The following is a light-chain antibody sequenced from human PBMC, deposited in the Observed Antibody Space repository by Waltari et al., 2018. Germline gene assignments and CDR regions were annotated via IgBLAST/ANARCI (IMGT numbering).Light chain of an antibody. CDR2: SNS. J-gene: IGLJ2*01. CDR3: ASWDYSLNGVV. V-gene: IGLV1-44*01. CDR1: SSNIESNP. Sequence: QPVVTQLPSASGTPGQRVTISCSGSSSNIESNPVNWYQQLPGRAPRLLIYSNSHRPSGVPDRFSASTSGKSASLAISGLQSDDEGNYYCASWDYSLNGVVYGGGTKLTVL.